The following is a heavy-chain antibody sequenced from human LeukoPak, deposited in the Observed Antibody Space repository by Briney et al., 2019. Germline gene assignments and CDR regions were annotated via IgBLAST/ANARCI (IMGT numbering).Heavy chain of an antibody. D-gene: IGHD3-3*01. V-gene: IGHV1-18*01. J-gene: IGHJ5*02. CDR1: GCTFTSYG. CDR2: ISAYNGNT. Sequence: ASVKVSCKASGCTFTSYGISWVRQAPGQGLEWMGWISAYNGNTNYAQKLQGRVTMTTDTSTSTAYMELRSLRSDDTAVYYCAREYGSVRYYDFWSGYYSWFDPWGQGTLVTVSS. CDR3: AREYGSVRYYDFWSGYYSWFDP.